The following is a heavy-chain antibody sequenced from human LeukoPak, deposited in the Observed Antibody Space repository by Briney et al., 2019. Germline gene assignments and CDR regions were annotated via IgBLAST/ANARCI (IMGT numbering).Heavy chain of an antibody. Sequence: GGSLRLSCAASGFTVSSNYMSWVRQAPGKGVEWVSVIYSGGSTYYADSVKGRFTISRDNSKNTLHLQMNSLRAEDTAVYYCARDHYVDIVATSIGYWGQGTLVTVSS. CDR2: IYSGGST. D-gene: IGHD5-12*01. CDR3: ARDHYVDIVATSIGY. CDR1: GFTVSSNY. J-gene: IGHJ4*02. V-gene: IGHV3-53*05.